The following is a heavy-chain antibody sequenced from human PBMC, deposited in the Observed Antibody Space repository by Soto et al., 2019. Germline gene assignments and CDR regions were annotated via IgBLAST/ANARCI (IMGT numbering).Heavy chain of an antibody. Sequence: SGPTLVNPTQTLTLTCTFSGFSLSTSGVGVGWIRQPPGKALEWLALIYWNDDKRYSPSLKSRLTITKDTSKNQVVLTMNNMDPVDTATYYCAHIQSPGYYHYFDYWGQGTMVTVYS. J-gene: IGHJ4*02. D-gene: IGHD3-9*01. V-gene: IGHV2-5*01. CDR3: AHIQSPGYYHYFDY. CDR1: GFSLSTSGVG. CDR2: IYWNDDK.